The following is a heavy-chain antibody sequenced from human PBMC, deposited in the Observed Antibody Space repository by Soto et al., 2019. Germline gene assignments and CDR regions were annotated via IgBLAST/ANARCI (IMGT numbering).Heavy chain of an antibody. CDR3: AKEVAATLVHDAFDS. CDR2: ISGSGGST. V-gene: IGHV3-23*01. Sequence: GGSLRLSCAASGFTFSKYGMSWVRQAPGKGLEWVSAISGSGGSTYYADPVKGRLTISRDNSKNTLYLQMNSLRAEDTAVYYCAKEVAATLVHDAFDSWGQGTMVTVSS. D-gene: IGHD2-15*01. J-gene: IGHJ3*02. CDR1: GFTFSKYG.